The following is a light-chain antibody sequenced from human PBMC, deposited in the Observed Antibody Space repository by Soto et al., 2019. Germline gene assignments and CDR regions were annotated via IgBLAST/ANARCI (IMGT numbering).Light chain of an antibody. V-gene: IGLV2-14*01. CDR1: STDFGGQNY. Sequence: QSVLTQPASVSGCLGQSITISGTLSSTDFGGQNYVSWYQQHPGRAPKLILYEVSNRPSGVSNRFSGSKSGNTASLTISGLQAEDVADYYCSSYTDVVTLEVFGPGTKVTVL. CDR2: EVS. J-gene: IGLJ1*01. CDR3: SSYTDVVTLEV.